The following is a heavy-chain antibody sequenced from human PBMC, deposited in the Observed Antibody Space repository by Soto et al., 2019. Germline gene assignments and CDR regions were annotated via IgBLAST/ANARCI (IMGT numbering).Heavy chain of an antibody. D-gene: IGHD6-19*01. CDR1: GFTFSSYW. V-gene: IGHV3-7*03. CDR3: AREQWLVQGGAFDI. CDR2: IKQDGSEK. Sequence: EVQLVESGGGLVQPGGSLRLSCAASGFTFSSYWMSWVRQAPGKGLEWVANIKQDGSEKYYVDSVKGRFTISRDNAKNSLYLQMNSLRAEDTAVYYCAREQWLVQGGAFDIWGQGTMVTVSS. J-gene: IGHJ3*02.